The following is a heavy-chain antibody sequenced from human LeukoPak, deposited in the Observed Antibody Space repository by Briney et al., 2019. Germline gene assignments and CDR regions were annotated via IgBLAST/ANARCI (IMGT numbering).Heavy chain of an antibody. CDR1: GGTFSSYA. D-gene: IGHD6-6*01. Sequence: SVKVSCKASGGTFSSYAISWVRQAPGQGLEWMGGIIPIFGTANYAQKFQGRVTITADESTSTAYMELSSLRSEDTAVYYCARAPYSSSQPPYYYYMDVWGKGTTVTVSS. CDR2: IIPIFGTA. V-gene: IGHV1-69*01. CDR3: ARAPYSSSQPPYYYYMDV. J-gene: IGHJ6*03.